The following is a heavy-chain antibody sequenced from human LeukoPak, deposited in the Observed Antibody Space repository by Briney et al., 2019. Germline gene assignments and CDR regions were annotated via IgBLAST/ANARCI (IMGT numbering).Heavy chain of an antibody. CDR1: GGSISSYY. CDR3: ASLGRAGANWFDP. D-gene: IGHD6-19*01. J-gene: IGHJ5*02. CDR2: IYYSGST. V-gene: IGHV4-59*01. Sequence: SETLSLTCTVSGGSISSYYWSWIRQPPGKGLEWIGYIYYSGSTNYNPSLKSRVTISVDTSKNQFSLKLSSVTAADTAVYYCASLGRAGANWFDPWGQGTLVTVSS.